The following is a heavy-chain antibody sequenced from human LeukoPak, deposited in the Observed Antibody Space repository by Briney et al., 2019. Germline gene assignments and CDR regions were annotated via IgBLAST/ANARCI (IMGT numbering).Heavy chain of an antibody. V-gene: IGHV3-11*01. CDR3: ATTARVGQN. Sequence: GGSLRLSCAASGFTFTDYYMSWVRQAPGKGLEWISYIGKRGTDINYADSVKGRFTASRDNAKSSLFLQMDNLRAEDTAVYYCATTARVGQNWGQGTLVTVSS. CDR2: IGKRGTDI. CDR1: GFTFTDYY. D-gene: IGHD3/OR15-3a*01. J-gene: IGHJ4*02.